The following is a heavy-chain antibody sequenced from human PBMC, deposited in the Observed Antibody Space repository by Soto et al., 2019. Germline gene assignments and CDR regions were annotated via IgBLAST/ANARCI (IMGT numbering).Heavy chain of an antibody. CDR3: ASSPRGYCSSTSCRELGNYYGMDV. D-gene: IGHD2-2*01. V-gene: IGHV5-51*01. Sequence: GESLKISCNGSGYRFSSYWIGWVRQMPGKGLEWMGSIYPGNSETRYSPSFQGQVTISADKSISTAYLQWSSLKASDTAMYYCASSPRGYCSSTSCRELGNYYGMDVWGQGTTVTVSS. CDR1: GYRFSSYW. CDR2: IYPGNSET. J-gene: IGHJ6*02.